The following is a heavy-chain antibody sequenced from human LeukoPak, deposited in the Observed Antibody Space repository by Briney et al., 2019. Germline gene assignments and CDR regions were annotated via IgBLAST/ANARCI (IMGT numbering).Heavy chain of an antibody. CDR1: GFTFSSYS. CDR2: ISSSSSYI. D-gene: IGHD6-19*01. V-gene: IGHV3-21*01. CDR3: ARVLSGEAVAAPDY. J-gene: IGHJ4*02. Sequence: PGGSLRLSCAASGFTFSSYSMTWVRQAPGKGLEWVSSISSSSSYIYYADSVKGRFTISRDNAKNSLYLQMNSLRAGDTAVYYCARVLSGEAVAAPDYWGQGTLVTVSS.